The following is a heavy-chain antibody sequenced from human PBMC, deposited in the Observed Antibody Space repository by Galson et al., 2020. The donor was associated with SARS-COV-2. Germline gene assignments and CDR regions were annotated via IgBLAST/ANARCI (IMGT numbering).Heavy chain of an antibody. J-gene: IGHJ4*02. V-gene: IGHV5-51*01. D-gene: IGHD6-13*01. CDR2: IYPGDSDT. Sequence: KIGESLKISCKGSGYSFTSYWIGWVRQMPGKGLEWMGIIYPGDSDTRYSPSFQGQVTISADKSISTAYLQWSSLKASDTAMYYCAAGYSSSWYYIDYWGQGTLVTVSS. CDR3: AAGYSSSWYYIDY. CDR1: GYSFTSYW.